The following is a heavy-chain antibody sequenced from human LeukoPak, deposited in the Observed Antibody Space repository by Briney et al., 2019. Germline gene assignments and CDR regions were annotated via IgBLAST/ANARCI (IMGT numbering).Heavy chain of an antibody. J-gene: IGHJ4*02. D-gene: IGHD3-3*01. CDR3: AKEYYDFWSGYPHDY. CDR2: ISGSGGST. V-gene: IGHV3-23*01. CDR1: GFTFDDYG. Sequence: GGSLRLSCAASGFTFDDYGMSWVRHAPGKGLEWVSAISGSGGSTYYADSVKGRFTISRDNSKNTLYLQMNRLRAEDTAVYYCAKEYYDFWSGYPHDYWGQGTLVTVSS.